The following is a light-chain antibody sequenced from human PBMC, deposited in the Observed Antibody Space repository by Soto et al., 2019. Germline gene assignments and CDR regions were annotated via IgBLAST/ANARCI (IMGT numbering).Light chain of an antibody. CDR3: QQYQRWPPLT. CDR1: ENININ. J-gene: IGKJ5*01. Sequence: DIQMTQSPATLSVSPGARVTLSCRASENININLAWYKQKGGPAPRILIFCAVTRATGVPVRFSGSGSGTAFTLIINSMETEDFATYYCQQYQRWPPLTFGQGTRLEI. V-gene: IGKV3-15*01. CDR2: CAV.